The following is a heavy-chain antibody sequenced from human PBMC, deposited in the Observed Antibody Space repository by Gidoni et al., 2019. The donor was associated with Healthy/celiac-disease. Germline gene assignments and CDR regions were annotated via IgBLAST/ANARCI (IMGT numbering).Heavy chain of an antibody. J-gene: IGHJ4*02. D-gene: IGHD3-3*01. Sequence: QVQLVQSGAEVKKPGASVKVSCKASGYTFTSYGISWVRQAPGQGLEWMGWISAYNGNTNYAQKLQGRVTMTTDTSTSTAYMELRSLRSDDTAVYYCARDLGAPKDPDSYDFWSGYYGTDYWGQGTLVTVSS. CDR3: ARDLGAPKDPDSYDFWSGYYGTDY. CDR1: GYTFTSYG. CDR2: ISAYNGNT. V-gene: IGHV1-18*01.